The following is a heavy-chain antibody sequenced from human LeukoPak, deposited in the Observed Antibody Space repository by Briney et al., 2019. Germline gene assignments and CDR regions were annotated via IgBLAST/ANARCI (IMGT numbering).Heavy chain of an antibody. D-gene: IGHD2-21*01. CDR3: ASSCGGDCYPNYYYYMDV. CDR2: ISSSSSTI. CDR1: GFTFSSYS. J-gene: IGHJ6*03. Sequence: GGSLRLSCAASGFTFSSYSTNWVRQAPGKGLEWVSYISSSSSTIYYADSVKGRFTISRDNTKNSLYLQMNSLRAEDTAVYYCASSCGGDCYPNYYYYMDVWGKGTTVTVSS. V-gene: IGHV3-48*01.